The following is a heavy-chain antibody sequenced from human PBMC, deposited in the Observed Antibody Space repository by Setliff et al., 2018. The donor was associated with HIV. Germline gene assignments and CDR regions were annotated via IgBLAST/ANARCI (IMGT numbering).Heavy chain of an antibody. CDR2: ISFDGAVN. CDR1: GFDFDQYA. CDR3: AKVFRSYISRTHYYYLDV. Sequence: GESLKISCVASGFDFDQYAMHWVRQSPGKGLDWVAAISFDGAVNYSADSVKGRFIISRDNSKNTLYLQMSGLRAEDTALYFCAKVFRSYISRTHYYYLDVWGRGTMVTVSS. J-gene: IGHJ6*03. D-gene: IGHD3-10*02. V-gene: IGHV3-30*15.